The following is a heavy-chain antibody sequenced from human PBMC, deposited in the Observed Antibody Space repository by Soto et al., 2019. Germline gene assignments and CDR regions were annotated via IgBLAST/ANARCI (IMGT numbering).Heavy chain of an antibody. J-gene: IGHJ6*02. D-gene: IGHD4-4*01. V-gene: IGHV3-74*01. CDR1: GFTFSVYW. CDR3: ARPGYSNYGPGVDV. Sequence: EVQLVESGGGLVQPGGSLRLSCAASGFTFSVYWMHWVRQAPGKGLVWVSRIDSDGSTTSYADSVKGRFTISRDNAKSTLYLPMNSLRAEVTAVYYCARPGYSNYGPGVDVWGQGTTVTVSS. CDR2: IDSDGSTT.